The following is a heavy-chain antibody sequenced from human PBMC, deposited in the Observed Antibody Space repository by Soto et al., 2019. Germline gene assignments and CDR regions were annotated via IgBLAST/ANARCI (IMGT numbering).Heavy chain of an antibody. Sequence: GASVKVSCKASGYTFTGYYMHWVRQAPGQGLEWMGWINPNSGGTNYAQKFQGRVTMTRDTSISTAYMELSRLRSDDTAVYYCARVRKGIQLWLREDATADAFDIWGQGTMVTVSS. J-gene: IGHJ3*02. CDR2: INPNSGGT. V-gene: IGHV1-2*02. CDR3: ARVRKGIQLWLREDATADAFDI. CDR1: GYTFTGYY. D-gene: IGHD5-18*01.